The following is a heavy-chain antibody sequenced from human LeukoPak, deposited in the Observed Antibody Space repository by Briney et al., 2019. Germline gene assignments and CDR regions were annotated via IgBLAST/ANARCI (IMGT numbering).Heavy chain of an antibody. V-gene: IGHV4-39*07. CDR3: ARRDRYYDY. J-gene: IGHJ4*02. CDR2: IYYSGST. Sequence: SETLSLTCTVSGGSISSYYWSWIRQPPGKGLEWIGSIYYSGSTYYNPSLKSRVTISVDTSKNQFSLKLSSVTAADTAVYYCARRDRYYDYWGQGTLVTVSS. CDR1: GGSISSYY. D-gene: IGHD3-10*01.